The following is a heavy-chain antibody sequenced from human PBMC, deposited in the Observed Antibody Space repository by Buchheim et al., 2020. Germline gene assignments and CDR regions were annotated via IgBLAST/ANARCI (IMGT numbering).Heavy chain of an antibody. J-gene: IGHJ6*02. CDR3: ARAGLANYYGSGRRNYNYMDV. V-gene: IGHV4-4*02. Sequence: QVQLQESGPGLVKPSGTLSLTCSVSGASISSRNWWSWVRQSPGKGLEWIGEIYQSGTTNYNPSLKSRVTISMDKSKNQFSLKVNSLTAEDTAVYYGARAGLANYYGSGRRNYNYMDVCGQGTT. CDR1: GASISSRNW. D-gene: IGHD3-10*01. CDR2: IYQSGTT.